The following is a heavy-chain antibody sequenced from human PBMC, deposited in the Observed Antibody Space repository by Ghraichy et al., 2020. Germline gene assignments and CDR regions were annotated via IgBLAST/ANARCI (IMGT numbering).Heavy chain of an antibody. CDR3: ARDAPPSYYDSSGYYYMDV. CDR2: ISSSSSTI. D-gene: IGHD3-22*01. CDR1: GFTFSSYS. Sequence: GESLNISCAASGFTFSSYSMNWVRQAPGKGLEWVSYISSSSSTIYYADSVKGRFTISRDNAKNSLYLQMNSLRDEDTAVYYCARDAPPSYYDSSGYYYMDVWGKGTTVTVSS. J-gene: IGHJ6*03. V-gene: IGHV3-48*02.